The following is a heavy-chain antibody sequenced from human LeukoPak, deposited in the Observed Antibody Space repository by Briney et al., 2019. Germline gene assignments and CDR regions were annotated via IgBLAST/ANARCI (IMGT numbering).Heavy chain of an antibody. CDR3: ARGANYDSSGYARNYYYYMDV. V-gene: IGHV1-69*13. D-gene: IGHD3-22*01. J-gene: IGHJ6*03. CDR2: IIPIFGTA. CDR1: GGTFSSYA. Sequence: SAKVSCKASGGTFSSYAISWVRQAPGQGLEWMGGIIPIFGTANYAQKFQGRVTITADESTSTAYMELSSLRSEDTAVYYCARGANYDSSGYARNYYYYMDVWGKGTTVTVSS.